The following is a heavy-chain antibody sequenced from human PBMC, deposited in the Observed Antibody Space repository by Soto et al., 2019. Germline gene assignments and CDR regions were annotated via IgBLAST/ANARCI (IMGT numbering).Heavy chain of an antibody. D-gene: IGHD3-10*01. CDR1: GFTFSSYA. J-gene: IGHJ4*02. CDR3: ANLYYYGSGSPYYFDY. Sequence: PGGSLRLSCAASGFTFSSYAMSWVRQAPGKGLEWVSAISGSGGSTYYADSVKGRFTISRDNSKNTLYLQMNSLRAEDTAVYYCANLYYYGSGSPYYFDYWGQGTLVIFSS. V-gene: IGHV3-23*01. CDR2: ISGSGGST.